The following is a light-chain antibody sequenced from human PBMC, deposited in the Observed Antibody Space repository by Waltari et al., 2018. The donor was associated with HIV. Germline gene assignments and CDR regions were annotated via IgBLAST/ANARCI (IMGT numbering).Light chain of an antibody. CDR1: GLSKQY. CDR3: QSADASDTFLWV. J-gene: IGLJ3*02. V-gene: IGLV3-25*03. Sequence: SYELTQTPSVSVSPGQTARITCSGAGLSKQYTYWYQQRPGQAAVLVIYKDSERPSGIPGRYSGSSSGTTVTLTISGVQAEDEDDYYCQSADASDTFLWVFGGGTKVTVL. CDR2: KDS.